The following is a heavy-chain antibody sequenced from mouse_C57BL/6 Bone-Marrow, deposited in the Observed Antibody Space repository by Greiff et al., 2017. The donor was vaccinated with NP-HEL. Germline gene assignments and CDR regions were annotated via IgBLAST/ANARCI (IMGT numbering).Heavy chain of an antibody. CDR3: ARRGYGYSAWFAY. Sequence: QVQLQQSGAELARPGASVKLSCKASGYPFTSYGISWVKQRTGRGLEWIGEIYPRSGNTYYNEKFKGKATLTADKASSTAYMELRSLTSEDSAVYFCARRGYGYSAWFAYWGQGTLVTVSA. J-gene: IGHJ3*01. V-gene: IGHV1-81*01. CDR1: GYPFTSYG. CDR2: IYPRSGNT. D-gene: IGHD2-2*01.